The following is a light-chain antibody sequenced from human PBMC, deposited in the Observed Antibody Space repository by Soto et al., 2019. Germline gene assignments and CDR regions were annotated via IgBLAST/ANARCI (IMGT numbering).Light chain of an antibody. Sequence: DIQMTQSPSTLSASIGDRVTLTCRASQSIRNSLAWYQQKPGQAPRLLIFDASRLESGVPSRLSGSGSGTEFPLTNSSLQPDDFATYYCQQYSSYSLTFGQGTKVEFK. CDR3: QQYSSYSLT. CDR1: QSIRNS. V-gene: IGKV1-5*01. CDR2: DAS. J-gene: IGKJ1*01.